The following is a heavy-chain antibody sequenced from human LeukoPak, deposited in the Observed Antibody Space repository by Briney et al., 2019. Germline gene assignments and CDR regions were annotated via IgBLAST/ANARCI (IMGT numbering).Heavy chain of an antibody. D-gene: IGHD1-1*01. J-gene: IGHJ4*02. Sequence: PGGSLRLSCAASRFTLSTYWMSWVRQAPGKGLECVASTNEAGGDKYYVDSVKGRFTISRDNSKNSLSLQMNSLTAEDTAIYYCAIATTGRGAFGSWGQGTLVSVSS. V-gene: IGHV3-7*01. CDR1: RFTLSTYW. CDR2: TNEAGGDK. CDR3: AIATTGRGAFGS.